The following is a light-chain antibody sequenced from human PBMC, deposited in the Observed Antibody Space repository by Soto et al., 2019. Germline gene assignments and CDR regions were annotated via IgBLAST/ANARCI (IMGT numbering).Light chain of an antibody. V-gene: IGLV3-21*02. CDR3: QVWHSPGAQRVV. CDR2: DDS. Sequence: SYELTQPPSVSVAPGQTARITCGGNNIGGKSVHWYQQKSGQAPVVVVYDDSDRPSGIPERFSGSNSGNTATLTISRVEAGDEADYYCQVWHSPGAQRVVFGGGTKLTVL. J-gene: IGLJ3*02. CDR1: NIGGKS.